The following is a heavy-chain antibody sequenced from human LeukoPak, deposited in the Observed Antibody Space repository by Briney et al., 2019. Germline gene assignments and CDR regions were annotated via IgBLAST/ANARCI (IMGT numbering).Heavy chain of an antibody. V-gene: IGHV4-61*10. CDR3: ARDSYDSSFDP. CDR1: GGSISSGNYY. D-gene: IGHD3-22*01. CDR2: IYYSGST. J-gene: IGHJ5*02. Sequence: SETLSLTCTVSGGSISSGNYYWSWIRQPAGKGLEWIGYIYYSGSTNYNPSLKSRVTISVDTSKNQFSLKLSSVTAADTAVYYCARDSYDSSFDPWGQGTLVTVSS.